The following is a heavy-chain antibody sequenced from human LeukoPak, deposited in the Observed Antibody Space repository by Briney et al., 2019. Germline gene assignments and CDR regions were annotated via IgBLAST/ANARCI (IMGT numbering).Heavy chain of an antibody. CDR2: ISRSGKTT. CDR3: ARDHGDHGEYLDY. V-gene: IGHV3-48*02. J-gene: IGHJ4*02. CDR1: GFTFSSYN. Sequence: GGSLRLSCAASGFTFSSYNINWVRQAPGKGLEWVSYISRSGKTTYYADSVKGRFTVSRDNAKNSVYLQMNSLRDEDTAVYHCARDHGDHGEYLDYWGQGTLVTVSS. D-gene: IGHD4-17*01.